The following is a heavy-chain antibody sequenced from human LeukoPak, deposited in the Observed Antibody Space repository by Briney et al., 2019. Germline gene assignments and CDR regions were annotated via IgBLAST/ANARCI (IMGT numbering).Heavy chain of an antibody. D-gene: IGHD1-26*01. J-gene: IGHJ4*02. CDR3: ARTIVGAIRYYFDY. CDR2: MYHSGTT. V-gene: IGHV4-38-2*01. CDR1: GYSISSGHY. Sequence: SETLSLTCAVSGYSISSGHYWGWIRQPPGKGLEWIGSMYHSGTTYYNPSLKSRVTISVDTSKNQFSLKLSSVTAADTAVYYCARTIVGAIRYYFDYWGQGTLVTVSS.